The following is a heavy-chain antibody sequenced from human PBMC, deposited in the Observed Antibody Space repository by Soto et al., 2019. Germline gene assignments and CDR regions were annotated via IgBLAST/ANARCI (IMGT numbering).Heavy chain of an antibody. D-gene: IGHD6-13*01. Sequence: SETLSLTCTVSGGSISSSSYYWGWIRQPPGKGLEWIGSIYYSGSTYYNPSLKSRVTISVDTSKNQFSLKLSSVTAADTAVYYCASQASSSWYSYYYYYMDVWGKGTTVTVSS. CDR2: IYYSGST. CDR1: GGSISSSSYY. J-gene: IGHJ6*03. V-gene: IGHV4-39*01. CDR3: ASQASSSWYSYYYYYMDV.